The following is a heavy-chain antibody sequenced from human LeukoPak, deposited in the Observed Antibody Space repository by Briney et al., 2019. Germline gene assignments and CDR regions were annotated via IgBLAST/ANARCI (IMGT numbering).Heavy chain of an antibody. CDR3: ARGLYYYDSSGYPTAFDI. J-gene: IGHJ3*02. Sequence: SETLSLTCAVYGGSFSGYYWSWIRQPPGKGLEWIGEINHSGSTNYNPSLKSRVTISVDTSKNQFSLKLSSVTAADTAVYYCARGLYYYDSSGYPTAFDIWGQGTIVTVSS. V-gene: IGHV4-34*01. CDR1: GGSFSGYY. CDR2: INHSGST. D-gene: IGHD3-22*01.